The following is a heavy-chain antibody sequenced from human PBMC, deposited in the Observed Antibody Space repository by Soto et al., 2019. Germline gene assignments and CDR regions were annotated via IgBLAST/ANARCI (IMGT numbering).Heavy chain of an antibody. CDR3: AKDRDYPRDQFHY. CDR2: ISANGQGI. J-gene: IGHJ4*02. D-gene: IGHD2-2*01. V-gene: IGHV3-23*01. Sequence: PGGSLRLSCAASGFTFSINAMSWVRQAPDKGLEWVSAISANGQGIYYADSVRGRFTISRDNSKNTVFLHMDSLRAEDTAVYYCAKDRDYPRDQFHYWGQGTLVTVSS. CDR1: GFTFSINA.